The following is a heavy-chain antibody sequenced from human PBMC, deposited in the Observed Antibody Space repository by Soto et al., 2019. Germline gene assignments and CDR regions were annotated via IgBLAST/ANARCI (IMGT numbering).Heavy chain of an antibody. V-gene: IGHV3-30*18. CDR3: AKGGRQWLVTSDFNY. Sequence: VQLVESGGGVVQPGRSLRLSCADSGFTFSDYAMHWVRQAPGKGLEWVAVVSHDGRNTHYADSVKGRFTISRDSSKTTVSLEMTSLRAEDTAVYYCAKGGRQWLVTSDFNYWGQGALVTVSS. CDR1: GFTFSDYA. J-gene: IGHJ4*02. D-gene: IGHD6-19*01. CDR2: VSHDGRNT.